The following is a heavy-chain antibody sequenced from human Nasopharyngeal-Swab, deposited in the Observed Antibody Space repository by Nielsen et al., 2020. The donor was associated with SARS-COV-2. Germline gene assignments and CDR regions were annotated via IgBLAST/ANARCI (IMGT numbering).Heavy chain of an antibody. V-gene: IGHV4-39*07. D-gene: IGHD2-2*01. Sequence: SETLSLTCTVSGGSISSSSYYWGWIRQPPGKGLEWIGEINHSGSTNYNPSLKSRVTISVDTAKNQFSLKLSSVTAADTAVYYCARARGTGYCSRTSCLYYMDVWGKGTTVTVSS. J-gene: IGHJ6*03. CDR1: GGSISSSSYY. CDR3: ARARGTGYCSRTSCLYYMDV. CDR2: INHSGST.